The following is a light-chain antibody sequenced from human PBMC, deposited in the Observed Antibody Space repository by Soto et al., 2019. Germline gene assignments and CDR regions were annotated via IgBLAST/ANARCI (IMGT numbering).Light chain of an antibody. CDR1: SSDVGNYNL. V-gene: IGLV2-14*02. CDR3: ISYTSNRVDV. CDR2: EDT. J-gene: IGLJ1*01. Sequence: QSALTQPASVSGSAGQSITISCTGTSSDVGNYNLVSWYLHHPGKAPKLLIYEDTKRPSGVSNRFSGSRSGNTASLTVSGLQAEDETDYYCISYTSNRVDVFGTGTKLTVL.